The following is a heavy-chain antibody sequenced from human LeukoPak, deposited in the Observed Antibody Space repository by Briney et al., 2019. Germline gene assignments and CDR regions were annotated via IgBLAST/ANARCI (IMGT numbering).Heavy chain of an antibody. D-gene: IGHD1-26*01. Sequence: SETLSLTCTVSGGSISSGGYYWSWIRQHPGRGLEWIGYIYYSGSTYYNPSLKSRVTISVDTSKNQFSLKLSSVTAADTAVYYCARDRGGSYTDYWGQGTLVTVSS. CDR2: IYYSGST. CDR1: GGSISSGGYY. CDR3: ARDRGGSYTDY. J-gene: IGHJ4*02. V-gene: IGHV4-31*03.